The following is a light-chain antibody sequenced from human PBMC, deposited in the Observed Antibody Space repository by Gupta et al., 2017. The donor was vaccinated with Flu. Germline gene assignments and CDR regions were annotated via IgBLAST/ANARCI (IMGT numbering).Light chain of an antibody. Sequence: QSVLTQPPSASGTPGQRATISFSGSYSSIGSNTVNWYQQLPGRAPKLLIYRNNQRPSGVPDRFSGSQSGTSASLSISGLQSEDEAEYYCSAWDDSLKGFVFGTGTKVIVL. CDR2: RNN. J-gene: IGLJ1*01. V-gene: IGLV1-44*01. CDR3: SAWDDSLKGFV. CDR1: YSSIGSNT.